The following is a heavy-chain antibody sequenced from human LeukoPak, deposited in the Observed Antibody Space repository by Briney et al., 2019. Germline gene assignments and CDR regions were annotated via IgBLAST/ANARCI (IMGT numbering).Heavy chain of an antibody. V-gene: IGHV3-30*02. Sequence: GGSLRLSCAASGFTFSSYGMHWVRQAPGKGLEWVAFIRYDGSNKYYADSVKGRFTISRDNSKNTLYLQMSSLRAEDTAVYYCAKEGGFGESYYFDYWGQGTLVTVSS. CDR2: IRYDGSNK. CDR3: AKEGGFGESYYFDY. D-gene: IGHD3-10*01. CDR1: GFTFSSYG. J-gene: IGHJ4*02.